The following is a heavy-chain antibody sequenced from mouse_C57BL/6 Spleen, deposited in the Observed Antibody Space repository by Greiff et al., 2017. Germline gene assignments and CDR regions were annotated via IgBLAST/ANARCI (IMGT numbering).Heavy chain of an antibody. J-gene: IGHJ4*01. V-gene: IGHV1-61*01. Sequence: QVQLQQPGAELVRPGSSVKLSCKASGYTFTSYWMDWVKQRPGQGLEWIGNIYPSDSETHYNQKFKDKATLTVDTSSSTAYMQLSSLTSEDSAVYYCAREGYGSSPYAMDYWGQGTSVTVSS. D-gene: IGHD1-1*01. CDR3: AREGYGSSPYAMDY. CDR2: IYPSDSET. CDR1: GYTFTSYW.